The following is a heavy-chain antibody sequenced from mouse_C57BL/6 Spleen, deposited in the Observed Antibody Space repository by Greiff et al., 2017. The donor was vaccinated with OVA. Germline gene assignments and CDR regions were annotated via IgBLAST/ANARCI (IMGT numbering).Heavy chain of an antibody. V-gene: IGHV3-6*01. Sequence: EVHLVESGPGLVKPSQSLSLTCSVTGYSITSGYYWNWIRQFPGNKLEWMGYISYDGSNNYNPSLKNRISITRDTSKNQFFLKLNSVTTEDTATYYCARDGSSSGLYAYWGQGTLVTVSA. J-gene: IGHJ3*01. CDR1: GYSITSGYY. CDR2: ISYDGSN. D-gene: IGHD1-1*01. CDR3: ARDGSSSGLYAY.